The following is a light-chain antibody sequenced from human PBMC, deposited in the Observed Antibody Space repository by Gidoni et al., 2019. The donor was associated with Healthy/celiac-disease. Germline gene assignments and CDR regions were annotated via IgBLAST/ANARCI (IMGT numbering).Light chain of an antibody. Sequence: EIVMTKSPATLSLSPGERATLSCRASQSVSSNLAWYQQKPGQAPRLLIYGASTRATGIPARFSGSGSGTEFTLTISSLQSEDFAVYYCQQYNNWITFXGXTKVEIK. V-gene: IGKV3-15*01. CDR2: GAS. CDR1: QSVSSN. J-gene: IGKJ4*01. CDR3: QQYNNWIT.